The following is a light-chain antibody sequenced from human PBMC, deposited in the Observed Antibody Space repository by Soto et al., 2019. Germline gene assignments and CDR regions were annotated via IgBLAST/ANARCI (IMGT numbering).Light chain of an antibody. CDR2: DVS. CDR1: NSDIGTYIY. CDR3: SSYTASRTK. J-gene: IGLJ2*01. Sequence: QSALTQPASVSGSPGQSITISCTGTNSDIGTYIYVSWYQQHPSKAPKLLIYDVSNRPSGVSNRFSGSKSGNTASLTISGLQAEDEADYYCSSYTASRTKFGGGTKLTVL. V-gene: IGLV2-14*01.